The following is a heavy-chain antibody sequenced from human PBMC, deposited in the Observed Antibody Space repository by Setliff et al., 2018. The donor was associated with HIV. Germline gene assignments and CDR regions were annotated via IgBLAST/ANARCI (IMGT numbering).Heavy chain of an antibody. CDR3: ARFTSTTNSYDS. J-gene: IGHJ4*02. Sequence: SETLSLTCTVSGDSISSHYWTWLRQAPGKGLEWLGHVYDTGSTNYNPFLPSRVTISLDTARRQFSLKLTSMTAADTAVYFCARFTSTTNSYDSWGRGILVTVSS. V-gene: IGHV4-59*11. CDR2: VYDTGST. D-gene: IGHD3-10*01. CDR1: GDSISSHY.